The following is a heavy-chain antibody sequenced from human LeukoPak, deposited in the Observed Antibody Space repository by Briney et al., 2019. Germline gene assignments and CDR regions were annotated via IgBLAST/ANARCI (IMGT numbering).Heavy chain of an antibody. CDR3: AKVRTYSYDSAAFDI. D-gene: IGHD3-22*01. CDR2: ISCSGGST. CDR1: GFPFSTYA. J-gene: IGHJ3*02. V-gene: IGHV3-23*01. Sequence: GGSLRLSCAASGFPFSTYAMSWVRQAAGKGLEGVSAISCSGGSTYYADPVKGRFPISREFSKNTLYLQMNSLRSEDTAVFFCAKVRTYSYDSAAFDIWGQGTMVTVSS.